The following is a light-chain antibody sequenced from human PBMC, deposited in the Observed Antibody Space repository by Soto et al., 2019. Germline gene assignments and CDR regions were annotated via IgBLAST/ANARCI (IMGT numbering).Light chain of an antibody. Sequence: DIQMTQSPASLSASMGDRVTITCRASQGITNYLAWYQQKPGKVPRLLIYAASTLQSGVPSRFSGSGSGTDFTLTINGLQPEDVGTYFCQKYNRAPLTFGGGTKVEIK. CDR2: AAS. V-gene: IGKV1-27*01. J-gene: IGKJ4*01. CDR3: QKYNRAPLT. CDR1: QGITNY.